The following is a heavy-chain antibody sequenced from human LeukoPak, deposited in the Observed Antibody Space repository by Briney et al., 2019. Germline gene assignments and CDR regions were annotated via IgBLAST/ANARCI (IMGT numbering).Heavy chain of an antibody. V-gene: IGHV4-61*10. Sequence: SETLSLTCTVSGASISSDTYFWSWIRQPAGKGLEWIGRISSTGRTDYNPSLTSRVTISVDTSKNQFSLKLSSVTAADTAVYYCARVSQGMATFFDYWGQGTLVTVSS. CDR2: ISSTGRT. D-gene: IGHD5-12*01. J-gene: IGHJ4*02. CDR1: GASISSDTYF. CDR3: ARVSQGMATFFDY.